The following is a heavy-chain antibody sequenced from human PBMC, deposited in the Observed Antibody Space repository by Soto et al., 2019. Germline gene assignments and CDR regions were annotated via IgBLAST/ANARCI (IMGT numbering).Heavy chain of an antibody. J-gene: IGHJ4*02. Sequence: QLQLQESGPGLVKPSETLSLTCTVSGGSISSSSYYWGWIRQPPGKGLEWIGSIYYSGSTYYNPSLKSRVTISVDTSTNQFSLKLSSVTAADTAVYYCARQTYYDFWSGYYGGQYFDYWGQGTLVTVSS. D-gene: IGHD3-3*01. CDR3: ARQTYYDFWSGYYGGQYFDY. V-gene: IGHV4-39*01. CDR1: GGSISSSSYY. CDR2: IYYSGST.